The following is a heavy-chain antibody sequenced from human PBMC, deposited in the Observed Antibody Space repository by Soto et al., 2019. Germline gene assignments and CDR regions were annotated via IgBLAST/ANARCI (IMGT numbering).Heavy chain of an antibody. J-gene: IGHJ4*02. CDR2: ISYDGSNK. V-gene: IGHV3-30*03. Sequence: QVQLVESGGGVVQPGRSLRLSCAASGFTFSSYGMHWVRQAPGKGLEWVAVISYDGSNKYYADSVKGRFTISRDNSKNTLYLQMNSLRAEDTAVYYCATGGLAAAGGFDYWGQGPLVTVSS. CDR3: ATGGLAAAGGFDY. CDR1: GFTFSSYG. D-gene: IGHD6-13*01.